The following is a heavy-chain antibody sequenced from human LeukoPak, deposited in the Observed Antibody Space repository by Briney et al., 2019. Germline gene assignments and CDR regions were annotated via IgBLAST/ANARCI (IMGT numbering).Heavy chain of an antibody. CDR3: ARGSY. CDR2: IYYTGNT. CDR1: GGSISSSSYY. V-gene: IGHV4-39*07. Sequence: PSETLSLTCTVSGGSISSSSYYWGWIRQPPGKGLEWIGNIYYTGNTYYNPSLKTRVTILVDTSKNQFSLRLTSVTAADTAVYYCARGSYWGQGTLVTVSS. J-gene: IGHJ4*02.